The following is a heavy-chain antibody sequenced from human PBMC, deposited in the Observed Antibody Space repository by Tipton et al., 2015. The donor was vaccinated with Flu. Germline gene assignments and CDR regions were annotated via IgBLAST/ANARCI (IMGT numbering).Heavy chain of an antibody. J-gene: IGHJ2*01. CDR2: ISSSGST. CDR1: GGSVSGSNYY. CDR3: ARMKARDCTLGVCYLWWFDL. Sequence: TLSLTCSVSGGSVSGSNYYWTWIRQPPGKGLEYIGQISSSGSTNYNPSLRSRVTISVATSTTQFSLRLTAVTAADTASYYCARMKARDCTLGVCYLWWFDLWGRGTLVTVSS. D-gene: IGHD2-21*02. V-gene: IGHV4-61*01.